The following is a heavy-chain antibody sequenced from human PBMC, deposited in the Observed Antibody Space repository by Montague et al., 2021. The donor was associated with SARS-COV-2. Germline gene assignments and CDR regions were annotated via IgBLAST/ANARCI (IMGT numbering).Heavy chain of an antibody. CDR3: ARARTTCFIPNCVTYFDY. J-gene: IGHJ4*02. D-gene: IGHD1-1*01. V-gene: IGHV4-59*01. CDR2: IYYTGST. Sequence: SETLSLTCTVSGGSISGYYWTWIRQPPGKGLEWLGHIYYTGSTKYNPSLRSRVTISIDTPKNQFSLKLRSVTAADTAVYFCARARTTCFIPNCVTYFDYWGQGALVTVST. CDR1: GGSISGYY.